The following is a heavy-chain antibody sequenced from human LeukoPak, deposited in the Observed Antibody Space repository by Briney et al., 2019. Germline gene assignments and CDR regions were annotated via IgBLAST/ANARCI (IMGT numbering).Heavy chain of an antibody. CDR1: GFTFSSYA. V-gene: IGHV3-23*01. CDR2: ISGSGGST. J-gene: IGHJ4*02. Sequence: GGSLRLSCAASGFTFSSYAMSWVRQAPGKGLEWVSAISGSGGSTYYADSVKGRFTISRDNSKNTLYLQMNSLRAEDTAVHYCAKDHRRLGIAAAVATTAGDDYWGQGTLVTVSS. CDR3: AKDHRRLGIAAAVATTAGDDY. D-gene: IGHD6-13*01.